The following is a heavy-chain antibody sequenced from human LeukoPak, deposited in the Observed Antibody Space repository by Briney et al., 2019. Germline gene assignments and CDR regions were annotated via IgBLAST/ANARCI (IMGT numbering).Heavy chain of an antibody. CDR1: GYSITVYY. CDR2: VDHTGST. Sequence: SETLSLTCTVSGYSITVYYWTWIRQPPGKGLEWIGYVDHTGSTKFNPSLNGRVSISRDTSKNFFSLRLRSVTAADTAVYFCARGRVSSSTWYSTYYYFFYMDFWGKGTTVTVSS. CDR3: ARGRVSSSTWYSTYYYFFYMDF. V-gene: IGHV4-59*01. J-gene: IGHJ6*03. D-gene: IGHD6-13*01.